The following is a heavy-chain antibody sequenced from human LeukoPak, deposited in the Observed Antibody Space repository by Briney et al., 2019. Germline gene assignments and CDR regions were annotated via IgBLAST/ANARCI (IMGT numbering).Heavy chain of an antibody. CDR3: ARGTRVTMVRGVHYYYYMDV. J-gene: IGHJ6*03. Sequence: GRSLRLSCAASGFTFSSYAMHWVRQAPGKGLEWVAVISYNGSNKYYAESVKGRFTISRDNCKKTLYLQMNSLRAEDTAVYYCARGTRVTMVRGVHYYYYMDVWGKGTTVTVSS. CDR1: GFTFSSYA. CDR2: ISYNGSNK. D-gene: IGHD3-10*01. V-gene: IGHV3-30*01.